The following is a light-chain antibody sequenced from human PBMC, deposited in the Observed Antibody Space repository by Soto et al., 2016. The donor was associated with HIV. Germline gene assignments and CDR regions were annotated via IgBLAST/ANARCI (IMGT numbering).Light chain of an antibody. Sequence: DIQMTQSPSSLSLSIGDTVSITCRASQSINTYLNWYQQKPGRAPKLLISDASSLQSGVPLRFSGRGSGTDFTLTISSLQHEDLATYYCQQSSRTPRTFGQGTKVEI. V-gene: IGKV1-39*01. CDR2: DAS. J-gene: IGKJ1*01. CDR1: QSINTY. CDR3: QQSSRTPRT.